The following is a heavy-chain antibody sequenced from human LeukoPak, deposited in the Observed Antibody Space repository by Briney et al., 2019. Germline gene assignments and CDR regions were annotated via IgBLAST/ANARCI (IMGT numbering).Heavy chain of an antibody. Sequence: GGSLKLSCAASGLTFSSYEMNWVRQAPGKGLEWVSYISNSGSTIFYADSVKGRFTISRDNAKNSLYLQMNSLRAEDTGVYYCARDSSGWYWSWGQGTLVTVSS. CDR3: ARDSSGWYWS. V-gene: IGHV3-48*03. CDR1: GLTFSSYE. J-gene: IGHJ4*02. CDR2: ISNSGSTI. D-gene: IGHD6-19*01.